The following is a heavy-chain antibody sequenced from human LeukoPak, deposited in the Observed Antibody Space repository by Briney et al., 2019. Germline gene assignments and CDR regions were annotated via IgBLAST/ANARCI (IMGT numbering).Heavy chain of an antibody. Sequence: GGSLRLSCATSGFTFSNAWMNWVRQAPGKGLEWVGRIKRKTDAGTTDYAAPVKGRFTISRDDSKNTLYLQMNSLKTEDTAVYYCTTGNWGPYWGQGTLVTVSS. CDR3: TTGNWGPY. V-gene: IGHV3-15*07. D-gene: IGHD7-27*01. CDR2: IKRKTDAGTT. CDR1: GFTFSNAW. J-gene: IGHJ4*02.